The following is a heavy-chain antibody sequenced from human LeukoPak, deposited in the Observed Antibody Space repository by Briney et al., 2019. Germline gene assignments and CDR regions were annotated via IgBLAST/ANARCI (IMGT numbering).Heavy chain of an antibody. V-gene: IGHV3-21*01. J-gene: IGHJ3*02. CDR1: GFTFSSYW. D-gene: IGHD6-19*01. CDR2: ISSSSSYI. Sequence: GGSLRLSCAASGFTFSSYWMSWVRQAPGKGLEWVSSISSSSSYIYYVDSVKGRFTISRDNAKNSLYLQMNSLRAEDTAVYYCARDLAVAGTALEAFDIWGQGTMVTVSS. CDR3: ARDLAVAGTALEAFDI.